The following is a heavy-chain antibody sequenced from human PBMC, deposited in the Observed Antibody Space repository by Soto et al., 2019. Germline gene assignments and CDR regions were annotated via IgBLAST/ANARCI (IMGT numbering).Heavy chain of an antibody. V-gene: IGHV1-69*13. J-gene: IGHJ6*02. CDR1: GGTFSSYA. CDR2: ISPIFGTA. CDR3: AVRIAAAGHYYYYYGMDV. D-gene: IGHD6-13*01. Sequence: ASVKVSCKASGGTFSSYAISLVRQAPGQGLEWMGGISPIFGTANYAQKFQGRVTITADESTSTAYMELSSLRSEDTAVYYCAVRIAAAGHYYYYYGMDVWGQGTTVTVSS.